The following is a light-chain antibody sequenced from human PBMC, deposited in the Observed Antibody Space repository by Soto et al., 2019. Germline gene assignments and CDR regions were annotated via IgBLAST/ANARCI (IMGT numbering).Light chain of an antibody. V-gene: IGKV3-20*01. CDR3: QHYGNSPNP. J-gene: IGKJ2*01. CDR1: QSVSSTY. Sequence: EIVLTQSPGTLSLSPGERATLSCRASQSVSSTYLAWYQQKPGQSPRLLIYGASSRATGIPDRFSGSGSGTDFTLTISRLEPEDFAVYYCQHYGNSPNPFGQGNKVDIK. CDR2: GAS.